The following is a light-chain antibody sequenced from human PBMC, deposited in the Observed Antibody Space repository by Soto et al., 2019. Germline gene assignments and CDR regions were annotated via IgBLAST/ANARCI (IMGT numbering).Light chain of an antibody. CDR3: QQYNSYS. V-gene: IGKV1-5*01. CDR2: HAS. CDR1: QSISNW. Sequence: VQMTQSPSTLPASVGDRVTITCRASQSISNWLAWYQQKPRTAPKLLIYHASTLESGVPSRFSGSGSGTEFTLTISSLQPDDFATYYCQQYNSYSFGQGTKVDIK. J-gene: IGKJ1*01.